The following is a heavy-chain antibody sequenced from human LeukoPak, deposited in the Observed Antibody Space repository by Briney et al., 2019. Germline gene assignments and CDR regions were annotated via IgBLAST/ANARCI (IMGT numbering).Heavy chain of an antibody. CDR1: GFTFSNYG. CDR3: AKDGGVNWGNWLDS. CDR2: ISDSGGIA. V-gene: IGHV3-23*01. Sequence: GGSLRLSCAASGFTFSNYGMSWVRQAPGQGLEWVSTISDSGGIAYYADSVKGRFTISRDNSRSTLYLQMNSPRAEDTAEYYCAKDGGVNWGNWLDSWGQGTLVTVSS. D-gene: IGHD3-16*01. J-gene: IGHJ5*01.